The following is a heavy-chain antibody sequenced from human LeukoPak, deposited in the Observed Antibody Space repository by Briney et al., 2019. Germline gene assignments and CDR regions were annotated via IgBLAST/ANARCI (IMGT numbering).Heavy chain of an antibody. CDR1: GFTFSSYA. V-gene: IGHV3-23*01. CDR3: AKVDRAPWIQLWLTLDC. CDR2: ISGSGGST. J-gene: IGHJ4*02. D-gene: IGHD5-18*01. Sequence: GGSPRLSCAASGFTFSSYAMSWVRQAPGKGLEWVSDISGSGGSTYYADSVKGRFTISRDNSKNTLYLQMNSLRAEDTAVYYCAKVDRAPWIQLWLTLDCWGQGTLVTVSS.